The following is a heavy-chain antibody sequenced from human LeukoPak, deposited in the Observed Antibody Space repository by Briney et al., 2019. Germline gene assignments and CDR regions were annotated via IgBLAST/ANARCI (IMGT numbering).Heavy chain of an antibody. J-gene: IGHJ4*02. Sequence: GGSLRLSCAASGFTFSSYGMHWVRQAPGKGLEWVSYISSSSSAIYYADSVKGRFTSSRDNAKNSLFLQMNSLRDEDTAVYYCARGLSPVDYWGQGTLVTVSS. CDR2: ISSSSSAI. V-gene: IGHV3-48*02. CDR1: GFTFSSYG. CDR3: ARGLSPVDY.